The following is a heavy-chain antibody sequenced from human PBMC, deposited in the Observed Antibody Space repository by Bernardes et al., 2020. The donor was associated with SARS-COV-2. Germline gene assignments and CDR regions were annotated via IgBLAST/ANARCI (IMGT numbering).Heavy chain of an antibody. V-gene: IGHV4-34*01. CDR2: INHSGST. J-gene: IGHJ6*03. D-gene: IGHD2-2*01. CDR1: GGSFSGYY. Sequence: SETLSLTCAVYGGSFSGYYWSWIRQPPGKGLEWNGEINHSGSTNYNPSLKSRVTISVDTSKNQVSLKLSSVTAADTAVYYCARSMPAAIRYYYYYMDVWGKGTTVTVSS. CDR3: ARSMPAAIRYYYYYMDV.